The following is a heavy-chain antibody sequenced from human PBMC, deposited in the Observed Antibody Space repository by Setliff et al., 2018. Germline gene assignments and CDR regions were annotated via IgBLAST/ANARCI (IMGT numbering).Heavy chain of an antibody. Sequence: LSLTCTVSGGSISSYYWSWSRQPAGKGLEWIGHIYIGGSANYNPSLKSRVTMSIGTSKNQFSLKLNSVTAADMAVYYCAREQWLDPPGYYYMDVWAKGTTVTVSS. CDR2: IYIGGSA. CDR3: AREQWLDPPGYYYMDV. D-gene: IGHD6-19*01. J-gene: IGHJ6*03. V-gene: IGHV4-4*07. CDR1: GGSISSYY.